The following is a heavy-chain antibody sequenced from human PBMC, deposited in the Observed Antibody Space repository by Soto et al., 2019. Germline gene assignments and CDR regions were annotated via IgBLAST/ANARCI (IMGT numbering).Heavy chain of an antibody. V-gene: IGHV3-21*01. CDR3: ARDFGRYFRTGYMDV. Sequence: EVHLVESGGGLVKPGGSLRLSCAASGFSFSTYSMNWVRQAPGKGLEWVSSINEDSTYIYYAGSVRGRFTISRDIAEDSLYLQMNSLSAEDTAVYYSARDFGRYFRTGYMDVWGDGATVTVSS. J-gene: IGHJ6*03. CDR1: GFSFSTYS. CDR2: INEDSTYI. D-gene: IGHD3-9*01.